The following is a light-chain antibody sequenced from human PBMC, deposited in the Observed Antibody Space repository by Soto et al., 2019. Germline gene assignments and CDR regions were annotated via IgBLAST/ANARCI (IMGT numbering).Light chain of an antibody. CDR1: QSLSSF. CDR3: QQRSNWPRT. CDR2: DAS. V-gene: IGKV3-11*01. J-gene: IGKJ1*01. Sequence: EIVLTQSPATLSLSPGERATLSCRASQSLSSFLAWYQQKPGQAPRLLIYDASNRATGIPARFSGSGSGTCFTLSISSLEPEDFAIYYCQQRSNWPRTFGQGTKVEI.